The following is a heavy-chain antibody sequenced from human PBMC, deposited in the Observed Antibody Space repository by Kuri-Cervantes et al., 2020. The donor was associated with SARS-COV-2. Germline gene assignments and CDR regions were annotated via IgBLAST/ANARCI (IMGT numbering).Heavy chain of an antibody. CDR2: ISFDGDKT. V-gene: IGHV3-30-3*01. J-gene: IGHJ6*02. CDR1: GFRFGIHA. Sequence: LSLTCKASGFRFGIHAMHWVRQAPGKGLEWLSFISFDGDKTYYADSVRGRFTISRDNSENTVSLQMNSLRPEDTAVYYCARDRETTWYYGMDVWGQGTTVTVSS. CDR3: ARDRETTWYYGMDV. D-gene: IGHD1-14*01.